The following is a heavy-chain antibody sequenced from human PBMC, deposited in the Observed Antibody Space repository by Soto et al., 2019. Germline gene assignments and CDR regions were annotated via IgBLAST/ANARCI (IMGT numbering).Heavy chain of an antibody. CDR3: ARDRGGDYSNGMDV. V-gene: IGHV4-59*01. J-gene: IGHJ6*02. CDR2: IYYSGST. CDR1: GGSISSYY. Sequence: PSETLSLTCTVSGGSISSYYWSWIRQPPGKGLEWIGYIYYSGSTNYNPSLKSRVTISVDTSKNQFSLKLSSVTAADTAVYYCARDRGGDYSNGMDVWRQGTTVTVSS. D-gene: IGHD2-21*02.